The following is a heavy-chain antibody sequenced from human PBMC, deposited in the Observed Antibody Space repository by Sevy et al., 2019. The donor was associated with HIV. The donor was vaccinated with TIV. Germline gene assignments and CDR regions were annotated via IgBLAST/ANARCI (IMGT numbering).Heavy chain of an antibody. J-gene: IGHJ6*02. Sequence: GGSLRLSCAASGFTFINAWMSWVRQAPGKGLEWVGRIKSKTDGGTTDYAAPVKGRFTISRDDSKNTLYLQMNSLKTEDTAVYYCTTDFSREYYDFWSGYYRDYYYGMDVWGQGTTVTVSS. D-gene: IGHD3-3*01. CDR1: GFTFINAW. V-gene: IGHV3-15*01. CDR2: IKSKTDGGTT. CDR3: TTDFSREYYDFWSGYYRDYYYGMDV.